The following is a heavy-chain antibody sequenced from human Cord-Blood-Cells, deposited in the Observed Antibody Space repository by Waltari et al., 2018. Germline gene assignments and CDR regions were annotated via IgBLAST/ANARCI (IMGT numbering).Heavy chain of an antibody. J-gene: IGHJ3*02. D-gene: IGHD3-10*01. V-gene: IGHV3-21*01. Sequence: EVQLVESGGGLVKPGGSLRLSCAASGFTFSSYSMNWVRQAPGKGLEWVSSISSSSSYIYYADSVKGRFTISRDNAKNSLYLQMNSLRAEDTAVYYCAREVRNYYGSGSYFMPDAFDIWGQGTMATVSS. CDR3: AREVRNYYGSGSYFMPDAFDI. CDR1: GFTFSSYS. CDR2: ISSSSSYI.